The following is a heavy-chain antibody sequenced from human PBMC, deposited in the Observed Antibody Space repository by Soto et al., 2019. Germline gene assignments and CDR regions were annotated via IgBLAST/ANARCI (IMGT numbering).Heavy chain of an antibody. V-gene: IGHV4-61*01. J-gene: IGHJ6*02. Sequence: SETLSLTCTVSGGSVSSGHYYWTWIRQPPGKGLEWIGYIYYSGSTNYNPSLKSRVTISVDTSKNQFSLKLSSVTAADTAVYYCARDYYYYGMDVWGQGTTVTVSS. CDR3: ARDYYYYGMDV. CDR1: GGSVSSGHYY. CDR2: IYYSGST.